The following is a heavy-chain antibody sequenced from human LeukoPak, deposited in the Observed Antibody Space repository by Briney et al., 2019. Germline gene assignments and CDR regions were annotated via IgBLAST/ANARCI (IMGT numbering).Heavy chain of an antibody. D-gene: IGHD1-26*01. CDR2: IYSGGST. CDR3: ARASPSGSYSAFDI. V-gene: IGHV3-53*04. Sequence: PGGSLRLSCAASGFTVSSNYMSWVRQAPGKGLEWVSVIYSGGSTYYADSVKGRFTISRHNSKNTLYLQINSLRAEDTAVYYCARASPSGSYSAFDIWGQGTMVTVSS. J-gene: IGHJ3*02. CDR1: GFTVSSNY.